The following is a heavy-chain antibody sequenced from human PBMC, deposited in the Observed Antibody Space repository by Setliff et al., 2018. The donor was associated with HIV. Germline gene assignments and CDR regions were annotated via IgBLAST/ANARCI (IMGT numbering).Heavy chain of an antibody. CDR2: IYSIGST. Sequence: PSETLSLTCTVSGASISSGTYFWTWVRQPAGQGLEWVGHIYSIGSTNYNPSLKSRVIISVDTSKMQFSLKLRSVTAADTAMYYCARLLQGGNYAFDIWGQGTMVTVSS. V-gene: IGHV4-61*09. CDR1: GASISSGTYF. J-gene: IGHJ3*02. D-gene: IGHD2-21*02. CDR3: ARLLQGGNYAFDI.